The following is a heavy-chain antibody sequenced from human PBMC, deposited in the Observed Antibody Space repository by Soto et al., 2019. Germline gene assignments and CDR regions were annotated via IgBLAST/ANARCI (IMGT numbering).Heavy chain of an antibody. V-gene: IGHV3-30*18. D-gene: IGHD1-26*01. CDR1: GFTFSSYG. Sequence: QVQLVESGGGVVQPGRSLRLSCAASGFTFSSYGMHWVRQAPGKGLVWVAGISYDGSSKYYADSVKGRFTISRDNSNNTLYLQMNSLRAEGTAVCYCAQSREGRPEGYYFDYWGQGTLVTVSS. CDR2: ISYDGSSK. CDR3: AQSREGRPEGYYFDY. J-gene: IGHJ4*02.